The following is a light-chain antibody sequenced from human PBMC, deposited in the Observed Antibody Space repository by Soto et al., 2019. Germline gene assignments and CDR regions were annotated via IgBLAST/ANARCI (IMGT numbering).Light chain of an antibody. CDR2: DAS. J-gene: IGKJ2*01. Sequence: DIQMTQSPSTLSASVGDRVTITCRASQSISSWLAWYQQKPGKAPKLLIYDASSLESGVPSRFSGHGSGTEFTLPISRLQPHDFATYDCQQYNSYLYTFGQGTKLEIK. CDR3: QQYNSYLYT. V-gene: IGKV1-5*01. CDR1: QSISSW.